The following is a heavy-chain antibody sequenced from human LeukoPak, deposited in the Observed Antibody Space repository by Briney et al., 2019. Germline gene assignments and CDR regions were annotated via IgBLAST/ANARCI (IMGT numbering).Heavy chain of an antibody. Sequence: SETLSLTCGVYGGSFSGYYWTWIRQSPGEGLQWIGEINHIGSTNYDPSLKGRVTISVDSSKNQFSLKLSSVTAADTAVYYCARRAITMFRGATREHYQYYYYLDVWGKGTTVTISS. V-gene: IGHV4-34*01. CDR1: GGSFSGYY. CDR2: INHIGST. D-gene: IGHD3-10*01. J-gene: IGHJ6*03. CDR3: ARRAITMFRGATREHYQYYYYLDV.